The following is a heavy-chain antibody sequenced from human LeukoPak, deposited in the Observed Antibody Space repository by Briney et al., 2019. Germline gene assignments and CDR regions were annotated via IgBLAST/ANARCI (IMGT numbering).Heavy chain of an antibody. V-gene: IGHV1-18*01. D-gene: IGHD3-10*01. CDR1: GYTFTDSG. CDR3: TRGVVRGIMGTDP. CDR2: VMAYNGNT. J-gene: IGHJ5*02. Sequence: ASVKAYCKASGYTFTDSGITWVRQAPGPGLEWMGWVMAYNGNTHYSKNFQGRVTMTTDTSTSTAYMELRSLTSDDTAMYYCTRGVVRGIMGTDPWGQGTLVTVSS.